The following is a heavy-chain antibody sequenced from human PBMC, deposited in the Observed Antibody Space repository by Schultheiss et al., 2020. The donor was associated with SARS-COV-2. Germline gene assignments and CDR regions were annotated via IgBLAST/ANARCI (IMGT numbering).Heavy chain of an antibody. Sequence: GGSLRLSCKGSGYSFTSYWIGWVRQMPGKGLEWMGIIYPGDSDTRYSPSFQGHVTISADKSISTAYLQWSSLKASDTAMYYCARYRIVVVPAAIMANHYYYYYMDVWGKGTTVTVSS. J-gene: IGHJ6*03. V-gene: IGHV5-51*01. CDR3: ARYRIVVVPAAIMANHYYYYYMDV. D-gene: IGHD2-2*02. CDR1: GYSFTSYW. CDR2: IYPGDSDT.